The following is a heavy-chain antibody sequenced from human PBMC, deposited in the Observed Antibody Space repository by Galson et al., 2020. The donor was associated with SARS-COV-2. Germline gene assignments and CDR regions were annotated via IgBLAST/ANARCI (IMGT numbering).Heavy chain of an antibody. J-gene: IGHJ4*02. CDR1: GFAFSDYA. D-gene: IGHD6-13*01. CDR3: LAYSSTRHNY. Sequence: GESLKISCSASGFAFSDYAMHWVRQAPGKGLQYVSALSSTGGTSFYADSVSGRFTMSRDNSKNTFYLQMTGLRVEDTAFYYCLAYSSTRHNYWCRGTQVTVSS. V-gene: IGHV3-64D*09. CDR2: LSSTGGTS.